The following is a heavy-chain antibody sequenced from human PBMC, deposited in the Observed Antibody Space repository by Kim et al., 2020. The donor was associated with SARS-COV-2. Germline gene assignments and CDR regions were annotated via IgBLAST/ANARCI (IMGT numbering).Heavy chain of an antibody. Sequence: TYYADPVKARFTISRDNSKTTLYLQMNSLRAEDTAVYYCVRGGYSSSWNYWGQGTLVTVSS. V-gene: IGHV3-23*01. J-gene: IGHJ4*02. CDR3: VRGGYSSSWNY. D-gene: IGHD6-13*01. CDR2: T.